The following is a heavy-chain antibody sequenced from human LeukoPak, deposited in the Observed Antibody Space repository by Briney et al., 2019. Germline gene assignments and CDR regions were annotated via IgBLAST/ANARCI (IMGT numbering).Heavy chain of an antibody. V-gene: IGHV1-46*01. CDR2: INPGGSST. D-gene: IGHD3-3*01. Sequence: ASVKVSCKASGYTFTNNYMHWMRQAPGQGLEWMGLINPGGSSTIYAQNFQGRVTLTRDTSTNTDYMELRSLRSDDTAVYYCARDMSLEDRSWWLEPWGQGTLVTVSS. CDR3: ARDMSLEDRSWWLEP. CDR1: GYTFTNNY. J-gene: IGHJ5*02.